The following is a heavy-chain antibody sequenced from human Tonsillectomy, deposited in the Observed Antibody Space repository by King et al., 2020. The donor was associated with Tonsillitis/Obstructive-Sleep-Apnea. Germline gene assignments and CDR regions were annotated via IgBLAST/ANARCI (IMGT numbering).Heavy chain of an antibody. V-gene: IGHV3-23*04. CDR2: ISGDGGST. J-gene: IGHJ6*03. D-gene: IGHD1-1*01. CDR1: GFTFSSYA. Sequence: VQLVESGGALIQPGGTLRLSCTASGFTFSSYAMSWVRQAPGKGPEWVSAISGDGGSTYYTDSVEGRFTISRDNSKQTLYLHMDNMRAEDTAVYYCAKDSTRYYMDVWGKGTTVTVSS. CDR3: AKDSTRYYMDV.